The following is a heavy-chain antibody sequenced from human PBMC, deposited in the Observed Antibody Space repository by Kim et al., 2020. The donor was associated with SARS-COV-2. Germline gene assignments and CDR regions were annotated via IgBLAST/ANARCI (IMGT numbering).Heavy chain of an antibody. Sequence: GGSLRLSCAASGFHFSDYYMNWVRQAPGKGLEWLSYISNSGGTIYYADSVKGRFTVSRDNAKNSLYLQMNILRVADTAVYYCARDRNPRSYGRNNYWGQGTMVAVSS. CDR3: ARDRNPRSYGRNNY. CDR2: ISNSGGTI. J-gene: IGHJ4*02. V-gene: IGHV3-11*01. D-gene: IGHD3-10*01. CDR1: GFHFSDYY.